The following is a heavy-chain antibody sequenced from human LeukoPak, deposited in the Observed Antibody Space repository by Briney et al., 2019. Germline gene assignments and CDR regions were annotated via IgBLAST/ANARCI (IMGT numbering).Heavy chain of an antibody. V-gene: IGHV4-39*01. Sequence: SETLSRTCTVSGGSISSSSYYWGWIRQPPGKGLEWIGSIFYSGNTYYNPSLKSRVTISVDTSKNQFSLKLSSVTAADTAVYYCARGGAYSSGWPGAFDIWGQGTMVTVSS. CDR1: GGSISSSSYY. CDR3: ARGGAYSSGWPGAFDI. CDR2: IFYSGNT. D-gene: IGHD6-19*01. J-gene: IGHJ3*02.